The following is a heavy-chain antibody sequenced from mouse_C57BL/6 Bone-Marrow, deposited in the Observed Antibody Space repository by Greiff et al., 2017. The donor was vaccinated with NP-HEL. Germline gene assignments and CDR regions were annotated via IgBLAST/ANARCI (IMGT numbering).Heavy chain of an antibody. D-gene: IGHD1-1*01. CDR2: IDPSDSYT. V-gene: IGHV1-69*01. CDR3: AKGYYGSSFYWYFDV. J-gene: IGHJ1*03. CDR1: GYTFTSYW. Sequence: VQLQQPGAELVMPGASVKLSCKASGYTFTSYWMHWVKQRPGQGLEWIGEIDPSDSYTNSNQKFKGKSTLTVDKASSTAYMQLSSRTSEDSAVYYCAKGYYGSSFYWYFDVWGTGTTVTVSS.